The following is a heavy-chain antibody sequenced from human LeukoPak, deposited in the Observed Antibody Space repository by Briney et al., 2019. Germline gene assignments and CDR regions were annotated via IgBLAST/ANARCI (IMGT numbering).Heavy chain of an antibody. CDR1: GGSISSYY. CDR2: IYYSGST. CDR3: ARFRSGGSCYDY. V-gene: IGHV4-59*08. D-gene: IGHD2-15*01. Sequence: PSETLSLTCTVSGGSISSYYWSWIRQPPGKGLEWIGYIYYSGSTNYNPSLKSRVTISVDTSKNQFSLKLSSVTAADTAVYYCARFRSGGSCYDYWGQGTLVTVSS. J-gene: IGHJ4*02.